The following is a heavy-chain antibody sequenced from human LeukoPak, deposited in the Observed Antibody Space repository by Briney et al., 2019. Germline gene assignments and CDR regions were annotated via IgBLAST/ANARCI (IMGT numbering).Heavy chain of an antibody. CDR1: GFTFTSSA. V-gene: IGHV1-58*02. J-gene: IGHJ6*02. Sequence: TSVKVSCTASGFTFTSSAMQWVRQARGQRLEWIGWIVVGSGNTNYAQKFQERVTITRDMSTSTAYMELSSLRSEDTAVYYCAASSPITIFGVFGMDVWGQGTTVTVSS. CDR3: AASSPITIFGVFGMDV. CDR2: IVVGSGNT. D-gene: IGHD3-3*01.